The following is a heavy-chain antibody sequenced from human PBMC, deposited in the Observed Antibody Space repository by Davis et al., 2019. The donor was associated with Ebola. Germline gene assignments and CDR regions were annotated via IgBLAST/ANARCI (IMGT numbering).Heavy chain of an antibody. CDR3: AKGRPGSGWYWVDY. D-gene: IGHD6-19*01. CDR1: GFTFSSYG. J-gene: IGHJ4*02. V-gene: IGHV3-30*18. Sequence: GGSLRLSCAASGFTFSSYGMHWVRQAPGKGLEWVAVISYDGSNKYYADSVKGRFTISRDNSKNTLYLQMNSLRAEDTAVYYCAKGRPGSGWYWVDYWGQGALVTVSS. CDR2: ISYDGSNK.